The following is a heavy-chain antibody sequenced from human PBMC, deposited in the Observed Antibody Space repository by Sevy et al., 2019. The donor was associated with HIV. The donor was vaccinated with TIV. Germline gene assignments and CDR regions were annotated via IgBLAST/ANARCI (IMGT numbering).Heavy chain of an antibody. CDR2: ISGSGISI. J-gene: IGHJ5*02. D-gene: IGHD6-19*01. CDR3: AKELPGYQYDSSGNLDT. CDR1: GFTFGDYA. Sequence: GGSLRLSCTASGFTFGDYAMSWVRQAPGKGLEWVSGISGSGISIYYAGSVKGRFTISRDNSKNTLILQMNSLRAEDTAIYYCAKELPGYQYDSSGNLDTWGQGRLVTVSS. V-gene: IGHV3-23*01.